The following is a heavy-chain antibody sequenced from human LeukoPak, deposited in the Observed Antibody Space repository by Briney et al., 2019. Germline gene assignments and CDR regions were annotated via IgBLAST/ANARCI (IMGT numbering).Heavy chain of an antibody. J-gene: IGHJ3*02. V-gene: IGHV3-43*02. CDR1: GFTFYDYA. D-gene: IGHD3-3*01. CDR3: AKEIDSLGTNAFDI. Sequence: PGGTLRLSCAASGFTFYDYAMHWVRQAPGKGLEWVFLISGDGGSTSYAASVRGRFTISRDNSKNSLYLQMDSLRTEDTAFYYCAKEIDSLGTNAFDIWGQGTMVTVSS. CDR2: ISGDGGST.